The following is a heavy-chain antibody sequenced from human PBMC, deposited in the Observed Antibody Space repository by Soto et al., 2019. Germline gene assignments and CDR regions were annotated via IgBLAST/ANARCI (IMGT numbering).Heavy chain of an antibody. V-gene: IGHV4-31*03. J-gene: IGHJ3*02. CDR1: GGSISSGGYY. D-gene: IGHD3-9*01. Sequence: LSLTCTVSGGSISSGGYYWSWIRQHPGKGLEWIGYIYYSGSTYYNPSLKSRVTISVDTSKNQFSLKLSSVTAADTAVYYCARYYDILPGHDAFDIWGQGTMVTVSS. CDR2: IYYSGST. CDR3: ARYYDILPGHDAFDI.